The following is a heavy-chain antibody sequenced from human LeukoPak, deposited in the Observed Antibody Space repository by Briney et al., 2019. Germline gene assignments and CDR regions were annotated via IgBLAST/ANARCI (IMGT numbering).Heavy chain of an antibody. D-gene: IGHD5-18*01. V-gene: IGHV3-23*01. CDR2: ISGSGGST. Sequence: QPGGSLRLSCAVSGFTFDDYAMHWVRQAPGKGLEWVSAISGSGGSTYYADSVKGRFTISRDNSKNTLYLQMNSLRAGDTAVYYCARGYSYGHDYWGQGTLVTVSS. CDR1: GFTFDDYA. CDR3: ARGYSYGHDY. J-gene: IGHJ4*02.